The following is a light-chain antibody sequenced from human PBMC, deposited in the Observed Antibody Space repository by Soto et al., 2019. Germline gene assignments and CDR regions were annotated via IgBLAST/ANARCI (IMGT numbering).Light chain of an antibody. CDR1: SSDVGSYNL. CDR2: EGS. J-gene: IGLJ1*01. CDR3: CSYAGSSTYV. Sequence: QSVLNHPASVTGSAGRAISISYTGTSSDVGSYNLVSWYQQHPGKAPKLMIYEGSKRPSGVSNRFSGSKSGNTASLTISGLQAEDEADYYCCSYAGSSTYVFGTGTKVTVL. V-gene: IGLV2-23*01.